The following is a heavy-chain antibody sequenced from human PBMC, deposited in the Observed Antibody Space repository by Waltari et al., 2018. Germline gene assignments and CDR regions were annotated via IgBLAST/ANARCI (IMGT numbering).Heavy chain of an antibody. CDR2: FDPEDGET. J-gene: IGHJ4*02. Sequence: KVSGYTLTELSMHWVRQAPGKGLEWMGGFDPEDGETIYAQKFQGRVTMTEDTSTDTAYMELSSLRSEDTAVYYCATDYYDSSGFDYWGQGTLVTVSS. CDR3: ATDYYDSSGFDY. V-gene: IGHV1-24*01. D-gene: IGHD3-22*01. CDR1: GYTLTELS.